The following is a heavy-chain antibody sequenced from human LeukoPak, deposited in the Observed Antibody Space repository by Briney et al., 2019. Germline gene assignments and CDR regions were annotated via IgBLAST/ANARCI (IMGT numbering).Heavy chain of an antibody. CDR2: INTNTGNP. V-gene: IGHV7-4-1*02. D-gene: IGHD3-10*01. CDR1: GYTFTSYA. CDR3: ARPGVTGGPASDY. Sequence: GASVKVSCKASGYTFTSYAMNWVRQAPGQGLEWMGWINTNTGNPTYAQGFTGRFVFSLDTSVSTTYLQISSLKAEDTAVYFCARPGVTGGPASDYWGQGTVVTVSS. J-gene: IGHJ4*02.